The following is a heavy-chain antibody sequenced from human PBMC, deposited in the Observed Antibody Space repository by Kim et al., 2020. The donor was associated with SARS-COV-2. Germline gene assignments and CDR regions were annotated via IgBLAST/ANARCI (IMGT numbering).Heavy chain of an antibody. CDR3: ARETRAVAGSGLDY. Sequence: GGSLRLSCAASGFTFSSYAIHWVRQAPGKGLEWVAVISYDGSNKYYADSVKGRFTISRDNSKNTLYLQMNSLRAEDTAVYYCARETRAVAGSGLDYWGQGTLVTVSS. D-gene: IGHD6-19*01. CDR2: ISYDGSNK. V-gene: IGHV3-30*04. CDR1: GFTFSSYA. J-gene: IGHJ4*02.